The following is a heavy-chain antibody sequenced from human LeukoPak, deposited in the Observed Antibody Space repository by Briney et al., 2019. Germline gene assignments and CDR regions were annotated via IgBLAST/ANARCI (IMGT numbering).Heavy chain of an antibody. CDR1: GGSIGSSNW. CDR2: IYHSGST. D-gene: IGHD3-10*01. Sequence: PSGTLSLTCAVSGGSIGSSNWWSWVRQPPGKGLEWIGEIYHSGSTNYNPSLKSRVTISVDKSKNQFSLKLSSVTAADTAVYYCARWDDEYYYGSGPGNYWGQGTLVTVSS. CDR3: ARWDDEYYYGSGPGNY. V-gene: IGHV4-4*02. J-gene: IGHJ4*02.